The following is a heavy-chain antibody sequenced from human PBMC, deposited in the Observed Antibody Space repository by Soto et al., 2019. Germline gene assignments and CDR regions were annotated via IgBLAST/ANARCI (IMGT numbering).Heavy chain of an antibody. J-gene: IGHJ5*02. D-gene: IGHD3-10*01. CDR2: ISSSSSYI. V-gene: IGHV3-21*01. CDR3: ARDLKVRGVNPWFDP. CDR1: GFTFSSYS. Sequence: EVQLVESGGGLVKPGGSLRLSCAASGFTFSSYSMNWVRQAPGKGLEWVSSISSSSSYIYYADSVKGRFTISRDNAKNSLNLQMNSLRAEDTAVYYCARDLKVRGVNPWFDPWGQGTLVTVSS.